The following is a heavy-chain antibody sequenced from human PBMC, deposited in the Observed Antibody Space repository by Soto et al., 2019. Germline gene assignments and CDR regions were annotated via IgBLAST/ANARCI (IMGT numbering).Heavy chain of an antibody. CDR2: VNPTSGNT. V-gene: IGHV1-8*01. D-gene: IGHD6-13*01. CDR1: YTFTNYD. CDR3: AQDLGSSWYHYNSFAP. Sequence: YTFTNYDINWVRQAPGQGLEWMGWVNPTSGNTGFAQKFQHRVTMTRNTSVTIVYMELSSLGSEDTAVYFCAQDLGSSWYHYNSFAPGGQGTLVTVSS. J-gene: IGHJ5*02.